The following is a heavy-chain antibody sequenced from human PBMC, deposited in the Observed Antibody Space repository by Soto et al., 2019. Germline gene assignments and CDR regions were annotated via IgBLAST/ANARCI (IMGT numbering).Heavy chain of an antibody. Sequence: GGSLRLSCAASGFTFSSYWMSWVRQAPGKGLEWVANIKQDGSEKYYVDSVKGRFTISRDNAKNSLYLQMNSLRAEDTAVYYCARYCSGGSCSTDAFDIWGQGTMVTVSS. D-gene: IGHD2-15*01. V-gene: IGHV3-7*01. CDR1: GFTFSSYW. CDR3: ARYCSGGSCSTDAFDI. CDR2: IKQDGSEK. J-gene: IGHJ3*02.